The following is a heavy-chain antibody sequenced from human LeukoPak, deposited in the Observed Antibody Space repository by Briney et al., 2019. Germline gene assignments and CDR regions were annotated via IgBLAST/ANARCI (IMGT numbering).Heavy chain of an antibody. CDR1: GFTFSYYG. J-gene: IGHJ4*02. CDR3: ARVNYGGNSYGVEDY. CDR2: ISSSGSTI. D-gene: IGHD4-23*01. V-gene: IGHV3-48*04. Sequence: GGSLRLSCAASGFTFSYYGMNWVRQAPGKGLEWISYISSSGSTIYYADSVKGRFTISRDNAKNSLYLQMNSLRAEDTAVYYCARVNYGGNSYGVEDYWGQGTLVTVSS.